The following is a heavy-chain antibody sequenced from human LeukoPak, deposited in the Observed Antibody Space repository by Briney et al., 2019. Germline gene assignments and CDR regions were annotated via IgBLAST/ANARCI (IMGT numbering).Heavy chain of an antibody. J-gene: IGHJ4*02. Sequence: SSETLSLTCTVPGGSISSSSYYWGWIRQPPGKGLEWIGSIYYSGSTYYNPSLKSRVTISVDTSKNQFSLKLSSVTAADTAVYYCARHGVSIAARPYYWGQGTLVTVSS. V-gene: IGHV4-39*01. CDR3: ARHGVSIAARPYY. CDR1: GGSISSSSYY. D-gene: IGHD6-6*01. CDR2: IYYSGST.